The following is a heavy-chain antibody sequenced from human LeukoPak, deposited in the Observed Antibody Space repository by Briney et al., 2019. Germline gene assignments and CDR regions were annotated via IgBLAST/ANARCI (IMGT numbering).Heavy chain of an antibody. Sequence: ASVRVSCKASGYIFDRYDINWIRQATGNGLEWMGWMNPKTGNTGYAQQFQGRVNMTSDTPMTTAYMELNSLISEDTAVYYCVRARYSSAWFDSWGHGALVIVSS. CDR1: GYIFDRYD. CDR3: VRARYSSAWFDS. CDR2: MNPKTGNT. V-gene: IGHV1-8*01. J-gene: IGHJ5*01. D-gene: IGHD6-19*01.